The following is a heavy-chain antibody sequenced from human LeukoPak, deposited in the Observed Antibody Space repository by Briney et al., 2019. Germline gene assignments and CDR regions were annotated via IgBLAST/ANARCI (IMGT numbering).Heavy chain of an antibody. CDR3: AREHTTVTSLLDY. CDR1: GFTFNTYS. Sequence: GGSLRLSCAASGFTFNTYSMNWVRQAPGKGLEWVSHISSSSSTIYYADSVKGRFTISRDSSKNTMYLQMNSLRAEDTAVYYCAREHTTVTSLLDYWGQGTLVTVSS. CDR2: ISSSSSTI. V-gene: IGHV3-48*01. J-gene: IGHJ4*02. D-gene: IGHD4-17*01.